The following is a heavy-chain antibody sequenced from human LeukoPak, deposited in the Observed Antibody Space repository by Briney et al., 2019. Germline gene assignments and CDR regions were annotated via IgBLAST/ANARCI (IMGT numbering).Heavy chain of an antibody. Sequence: SVKVSCKASGGTFSSYAISWVRQAPGQGLEWMGRIIPIFGTANYAQKFQGRVTITTDESTSTAYMELSSLRSEDTAVYYCAISKGVVVAATGAFDIWGQGTMVTVSS. CDR3: AISKGVVVAATGAFDI. CDR1: GGTFSSYA. CDR2: IIPIFGTA. J-gene: IGHJ3*02. V-gene: IGHV1-69*05. D-gene: IGHD2-15*01.